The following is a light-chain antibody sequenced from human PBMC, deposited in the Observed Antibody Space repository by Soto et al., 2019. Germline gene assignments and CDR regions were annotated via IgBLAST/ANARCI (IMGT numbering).Light chain of an antibody. CDR1: QRISNSF. Sequence: ETELTQSPGTLSLSPGERATLFCRASQRISNSFLAWYQQKPGQAPSLLIFGASSRATGIPDSFSGSGSGTEFTLTIDRLEPEDFAVYYCQQYGRSPPSWTFGQGTKVEIK. CDR2: GAS. CDR3: QQYGRSPPSWT. J-gene: IGKJ1*01. V-gene: IGKV3-20*01.